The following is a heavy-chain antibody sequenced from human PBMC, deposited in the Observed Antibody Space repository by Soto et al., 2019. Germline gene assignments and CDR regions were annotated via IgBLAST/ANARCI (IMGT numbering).Heavy chain of an antibody. Sequence: RRLLCAASGFTFTRYSMNLVRQAPGKGLEWVSSISSTTNYIYYGDSMKGRFTISRDNAKNSLYLEMNSLRAEDTAVYYCARESEDLTSNFDYWGQGTLVTVSS. CDR3: ARESEDLTSNFDY. V-gene: IGHV3-21*06. CDR2: ISSTTNYI. CDR1: GFTFTRYS. J-gene: IGHJ4*02.